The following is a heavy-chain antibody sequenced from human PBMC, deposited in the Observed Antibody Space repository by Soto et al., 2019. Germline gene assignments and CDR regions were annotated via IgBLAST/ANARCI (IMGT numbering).Heavy chain of an antibody. V-gene: IGHV1-18*01. CDR2: INPLNGNT. CDR1: GYTFINYG. Sequence: QPQLVQSGPEVKKSGASVKVSCKASGYTFINYGVSWVRQAPGQGLEWMGWINPLNGNTNYTQKFQGRITMTTDTSTNTAYMEVRSLRSDDTAVFYCARDSQIGYWGQGTLVSVSS. CDR3: ARDSQIGY. J-gene: IGHJ4*02. D-gene: IGHD2-15*01.